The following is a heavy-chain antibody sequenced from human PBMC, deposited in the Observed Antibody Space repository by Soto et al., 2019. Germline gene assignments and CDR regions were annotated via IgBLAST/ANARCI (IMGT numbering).Heavy chain of an antibody. D-gene: IGHD2-2*01. CDR3: ARGQYADYYYTDV. J-gene: IGHJ6*03. CDR1: GFTFTSYS. V-gene: IGHV3-21*01. CDR2: ISSSSSYI. Sequence: EVQLVESGGGLVKPGGSLRLSCVVSGFTFTSYSMNWVRQAPGKGLEWVSSISSSSSYIHNADSGKGRFTISRDNAKNSVYLQMTSLRAEDTAVYYCARGQYADYYYTDVWVKGTTVTVSS.